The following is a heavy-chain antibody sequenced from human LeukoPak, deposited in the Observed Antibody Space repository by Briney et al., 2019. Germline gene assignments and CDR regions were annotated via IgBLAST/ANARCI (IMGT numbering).Heavy chain of an antibody. V-gene: IGHV3-73*01. CDR2: IRSKAKYYAT. Sequence: GGSLKLSCGGSWFSFKGFGLQGVGQASGKGLEGMGCIRSKAKYYATAYGESGKGRFSVSRDDSTPSAYLQMNDLKPEDTAVYYCTRSASVDIGGRPDCCYFDLWGRGALVTVSS. J-gene: IGHJ2*01. D-gene: IGHD1-26*01. CDR3: TRSASVDIGGRPDCCYFDL. CDR1: WFSFKGFG.